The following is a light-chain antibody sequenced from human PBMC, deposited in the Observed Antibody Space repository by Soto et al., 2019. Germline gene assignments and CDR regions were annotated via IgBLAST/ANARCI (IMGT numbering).Light chain of an antibody. CDR3: SSYTSSSTLV. CDR1: SSDVGGYNY. Sequence: QSALTQPASGSGSPGQSITIACTGTSSDVGGYNYVSWYQQHPGNAPKLMIYDVRNRPSGVSNRFSGSKSGNTASLTIPWLQAEDEADYYCSSYTSSSTLVFGGGTKLTVL. J-gene: IGLJ3*02. CDR2: DVR. V-gene: IGLV2-14*01.